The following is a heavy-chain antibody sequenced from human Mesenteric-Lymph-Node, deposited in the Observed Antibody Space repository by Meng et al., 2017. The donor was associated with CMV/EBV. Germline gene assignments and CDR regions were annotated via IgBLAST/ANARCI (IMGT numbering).Heavy chain of an antibody. D-gene: IGHD3-3*01. J-gene: IGHJ4*02. V-gene: IGHV3-48*04. CDR3: ASPLLPYYDFWINYYYFDW. CDR2: IGSTGSSV. CDR1: GFSLGTYS. Sequence: GESLKISCAASGFSLGTYSLNWVRQAPGKGLEWVAYIGSTGSSVFYADSVKGRFTISKDIPNNSVHLEMNSLRAEDTAVYYCASPLLPYYDFWINYYYFDWWGQGTLVTVSS.